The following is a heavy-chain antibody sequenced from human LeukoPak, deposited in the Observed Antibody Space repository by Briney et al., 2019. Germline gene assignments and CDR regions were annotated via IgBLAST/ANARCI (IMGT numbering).Heavy chain of an antibody. Sequence: PSGGSLRLSCTASGFSFGDYAMSWFRQAPGKGLEWVGFIRSKAYGGTTEYAASVKGRFTISRDDSKSIAYLQMNSLKTEDTAVYYCTSRHFWSGSNYFDYWGQGTLVTVSS. CDR1: GFSFGDYA. CDR3: TSRHFWSGSNYFDY. D-gene: IGHD3-3*02. V-gene: IGHV3-49*03. CDR2: IRSKAYGGTT. J-gene: IGHJ4*02.